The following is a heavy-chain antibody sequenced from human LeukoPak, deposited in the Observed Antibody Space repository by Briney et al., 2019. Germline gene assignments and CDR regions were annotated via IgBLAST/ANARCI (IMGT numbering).Heavy chain of an antibody. J-gene: IGHJ4*02. CDR2: IYYSGTT. CDR1: GGSISSYY. Sequence: SETLSLTCTVSGGSISSYYWSWIRQPPGKGLEWIAYIYYSGTTNYNPSLKSRVTISVDTSKNQFSLKLSSVTAADTAVYYCARGYSYGLVAYDYWGQGTLVTVSS. D-gene: IGHD5-18*01. CDR3: ARGYSYGLVAYDY. V-gene: IGHV4-59*08.